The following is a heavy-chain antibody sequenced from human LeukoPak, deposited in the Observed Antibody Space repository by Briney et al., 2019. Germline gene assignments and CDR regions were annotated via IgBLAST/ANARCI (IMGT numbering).Heavy chain of an antibody. V-gene: IGHV3-53*01. D-gene: IGHD3-3*01. CDR3: ARVNDFWSGEFDY. J-gene: IGHJ4*02. CDR1: GFTVSSNY. CDR2: IYSGGST. Sequence: PGGSLRLSCAASGFTVSSNYMSWVRQAPGKRLEWVSVIYSGGSTYYADSVKGRFTFSRDNAKNSLYLQMNSLRAGDTAVYYCARVNDFWSGEFDYWGQGTLVTVSS.